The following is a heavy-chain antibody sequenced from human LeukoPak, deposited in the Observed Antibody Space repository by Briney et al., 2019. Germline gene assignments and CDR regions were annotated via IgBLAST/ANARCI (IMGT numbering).Heavy chain of an antibody. Sequence: SETLSLTCTVSGGSISSYYWSWIRQPAGKGLEWIGRIYTSGSTNYNPSLKSRVTMSVDTSKNQFSLKLSSVTAADTAVYYCARDAGPYYDILTRYYISYWFDPWGQGTLVTVSS. D-gene: IGHD3-9*01. CDR2: IYTSGST. CDR1: GGSISSYY. CDR3: ARDAGPYYDILTRYYISYWFDP. J-gene: IGHJ5*02. V-gene: IGHV4-4*07.